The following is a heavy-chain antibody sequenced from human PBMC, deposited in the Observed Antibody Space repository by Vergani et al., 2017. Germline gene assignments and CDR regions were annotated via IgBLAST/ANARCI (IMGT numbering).Heavy chain of an antibody. CDR3: AKGRNGDFGDYYYYMDV. CDR2: ISYAGSNK. D-gene: IGHD3-10*01. CDR1: GFTFSSYG. V-gene: IGHV3-30*18. Sequence: VQLVESGGGLVKPGGSLRLSCAASGFTFSSYGMHWVRQAPGKGLGWVAVISYAGSNKYYADSVKGRFTIPRDNSKNTLYLQMNSLRAEDTAVYYCAKGRNGDFGDYYYYMDVWGKGTTVTVSS. J-gene: IGHJ6*03.